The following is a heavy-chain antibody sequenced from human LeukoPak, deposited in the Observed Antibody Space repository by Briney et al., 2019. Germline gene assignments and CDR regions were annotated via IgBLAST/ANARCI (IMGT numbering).Heavy chain of an antibody. CDR2: IYHSGST. V-gene: IGHV4-30-2*01. CDR3: ARSNSGRFNYFDY. J-gene: IGHJ4*02. CDR1: SGSISSGGYS. Sequence: SETLSLTCAVSSGSISSGGYSWSWIRQPPGKGLEWIGYIYHSGSTYYNPSLKSRVTISVDRSKNQFSLKLSSVTAADTAVYYCARSNSGRFNYFDYWGQGTLVTVSS. D-gene: IGHD2/OR15-2a*01.